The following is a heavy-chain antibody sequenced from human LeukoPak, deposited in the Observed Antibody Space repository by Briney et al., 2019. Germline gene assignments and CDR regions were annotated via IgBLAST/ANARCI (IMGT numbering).Heavy chain of an antibody. J-gene: IGHJ3*02. V-gene: IGHV3-13*01. CDR2: IGTPGDT. Sequence: GGSLRLSCAASGFTFSSYDMHWVRQATGKGLEWVSAIGTPGDTYYPGSVKGRFTISRENAKNSLYLQMNSLRAGDTAVYYCARMGRYDSSGYRAFDIWGQGTMVTVSS. CDR1: GFTFSSYD. D-gene: IGHD3-22*01. CDR3: ARMGRYDSSGYRAFDI.